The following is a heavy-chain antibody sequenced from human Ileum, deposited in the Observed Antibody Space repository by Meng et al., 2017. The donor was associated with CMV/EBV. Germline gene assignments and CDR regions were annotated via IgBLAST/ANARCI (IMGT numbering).Heavy chain of an antibody. Sequence: SETLSLTCTVSGGSISGSSYYWRWIRQPPGKGLEWIGGLYYSGSTYYNPALKSRVTISIDTSKNQFSLKLSSVTAADTAVYYCTRDWGSGWYGPPLWGQGTLVTVSS. CDR2: LYYSGST. V-gene: IGHV4-39*07. D-gene: IGHD6-19*01. CDR3: TRDWGSGWYGPPL. CDR1: GGSISGSSYY. J-gene: IGHJ4*02.